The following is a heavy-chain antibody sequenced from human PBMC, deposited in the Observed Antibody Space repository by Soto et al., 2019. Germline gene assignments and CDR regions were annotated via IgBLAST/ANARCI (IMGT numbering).Heavy chain of an antibody. D-gene: IGHD6-19*01. CDR3: ARRAVTSGGAIWFDP. J-gene: IGHJ5*02. CDR2: ISAYNGDT. V-gene: IGHV1-18*01. Sequence: GASVKVSCKGSGYTFTSYGISWVRQAPGQGLEWMGWISAYNGDTNYAQKLQGRVTMTTDTSTSTAYMELRSLRSDDTAVYYCARRAVTSGGAIWFDPWGQGTLVTVSS. CDR1: GYTFTSYG.